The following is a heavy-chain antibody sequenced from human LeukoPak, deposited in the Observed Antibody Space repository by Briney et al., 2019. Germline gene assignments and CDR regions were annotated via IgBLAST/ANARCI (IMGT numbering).Heavy chain of an antibody. V-gene: IGHV4-39*01. D-gene: IGHD3-10*01. Sequence: SETLSLTCTVPGGSISSSSYYWGWIRQPPGKGLEWIGSIYYSGSTYYNPSLKSRVTISVDTSKNQFSLKLSSVTAADTAVYYCAGLRMDYYGSGSYGDYWGQGTLVTVSS. J-gene: IGHJ4*02. CDR3: AGLRMDYYGSGSYGDY. CDR1: GGSISSSSYY. CDR2: IYYSGST.